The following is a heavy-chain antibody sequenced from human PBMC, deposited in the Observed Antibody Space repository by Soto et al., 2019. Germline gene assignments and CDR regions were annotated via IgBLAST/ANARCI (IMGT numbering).Heavy chain of an antibody. CDR2: IKQDGSEK. Sequence: PGGSLRLSCAASGFTFSSYWMSWVRQAPGKGLEWVANIKQDGSEKYYVDSVKGRFTISRDNAKNSLYLQMNSLRAEDTAVYYCARDPECSTSSFPTFCYYYYYMDVWGKGTTVTVSS. CDR1: GFTFSSYW. V-gene: IGHV3-7*01. D-gene: IGHD2-2*01. CDR3: ARDPECSTSSFPTFCYYYYYMDV. J-gene: IGHJ6*03.